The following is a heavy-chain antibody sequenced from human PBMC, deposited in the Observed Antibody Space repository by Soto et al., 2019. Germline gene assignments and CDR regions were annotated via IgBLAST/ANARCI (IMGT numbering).Heavy chain of an antibody. D-gene: IGHD1-7*01. V-gene: IGHV1-69*13. J-gene: IGHJ6*02. CDR2: ITPIFGTA. CDR3: ARGVTGTTGPNYWYGMDV. CDR1: GGTFSSYA. Sequence: PRASVKVSCKASGGTFSSYAISWVRQAPGQGLEWMGGITPIFGTANYAQKFQGRVTITADESTSTAYMELSSLRSEDTAVYYCARGVTGTTGPNYWYGMDVWGQGTTVTVSS.